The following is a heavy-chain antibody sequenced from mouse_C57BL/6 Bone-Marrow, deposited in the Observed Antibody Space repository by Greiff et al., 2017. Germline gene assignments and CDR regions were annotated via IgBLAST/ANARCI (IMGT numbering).Heavy chain of an antibody. CDR1: GYTFTSYW. CDR3: ARDDDGYSDY. V-gene: IGHV1-64*01. J-gene: IGHJ2*01. CDR2: IHPNSGST. D-gene: IGHD2-3*01. Sequence: QVQLQQPGAELVKPGASVKLSCKASGYTFTSYWMHWVKQRPGQGLEWIGMIHPNSGSTNYNEKFKSKATLTVDQSSSTAYMQLSSLTSEDSAVYYCARDDDGYSDYWGQGTTLTVSS.